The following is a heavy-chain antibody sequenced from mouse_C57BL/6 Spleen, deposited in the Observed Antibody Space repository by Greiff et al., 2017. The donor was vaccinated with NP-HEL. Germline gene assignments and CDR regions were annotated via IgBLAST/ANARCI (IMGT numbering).Heavy chain of an antibody. CDR1: GYTFTSYW. Sequence: QVHVKQPGAELVRPGSSVKLSCKASGYTFTSYWMHWVKQRPIQGLEWIGNIDPSDSETHYNQKFKDKATLTVDKSSSTAYMQLSSLTSDDSAVYYCARQHDGYPHWYFDVWGTGTTVTVSS. J-gene: IGHJ1*03. D-gene: IGHD2-3*01. CDR3: ARQHDGYPHWYFDV. CDR2: IDPSDSET. V-gene: IGHV1-52*01.